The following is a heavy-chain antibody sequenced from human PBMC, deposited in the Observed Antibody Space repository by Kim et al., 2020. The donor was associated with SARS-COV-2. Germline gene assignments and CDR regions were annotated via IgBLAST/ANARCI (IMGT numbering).Heavy chain of an antibody. CDR2: INAGNGYT. D-gene: IGHD5-18*01. J-gene: IGHJ4*02. V-gene: IGHV1-3*01. Sequence: ASVKVSCKASGYSFASYAIHWVRQAPGQRLEWMGWINAGNGYTRYSQKFQGTVTFTRDTSASTAYMELSSLRPEDTAFYYCARDNSYGYNFDSWGQGTLVTVSS. CDR3: ARDNSYGYNFDS. CDR1: GYSFASYA.